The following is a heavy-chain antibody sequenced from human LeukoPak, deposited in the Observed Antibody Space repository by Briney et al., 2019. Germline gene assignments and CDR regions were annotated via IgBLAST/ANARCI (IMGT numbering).Heavy chain of an antibody. CDR2: FDPEDGET. D-gene: IGHD3-16*02. J-gene: IGHJ3*02. CDR3: ARPLLSLGGVIVIPGAFDI. CDR1: GYNLTELS. V-gene: IGHV1-24*01. Sequence: ASVNVSCKVSGYNLTELSMHWVRQAAGKGLERMGGFDPEDGETIYAQKFQGRVTMTEDTSTDTAYMELSSLRSEDTAVYYCARPLLSLGGVIVIPGAFDIWGQGTMVTVSS.